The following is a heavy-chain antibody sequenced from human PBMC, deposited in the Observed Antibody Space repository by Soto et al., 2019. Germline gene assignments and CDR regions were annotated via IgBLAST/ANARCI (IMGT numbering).Heavy chain of an antibody. V-gene: IGHV3-72*01. Sequence: PGGSLTLSCTVSSASAFSFRDQYMDWVREAPGKGLEWVGRSRNRVKNFSTPYAASVQGRFTISRDESKNTVYLQMHSRKTDDTAVYYCSRVEPSPQSPDYWGQG. CDR3: SRVEPSPQSPDY. CDR2: SRNRVKNFST. CDR1: AFSFRDQY. J-gene: IGHJ4*02.